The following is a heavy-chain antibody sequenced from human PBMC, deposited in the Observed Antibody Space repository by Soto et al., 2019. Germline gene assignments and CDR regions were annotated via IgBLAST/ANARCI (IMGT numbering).Heavy chain of an antibody. Sequence: QXQLXQWGAGLLKPSETXSLTCAVYXXXXXXXXXXXXXXXQXPGXGLEWIGEINHSGSTNYNPSLKSRVTISVDTSKNQFSLKXNSVTAXXTAXYXXAXXXXPXXXXXXXXYIDXWGQGTLVTVSS. J-gene: IGHJ4*02. CDR1: XXXXXXXX. CDR3: AXXXXPXXXXXXXXYIDX. CDR2: INHSGST. V-gene: IGHV4-34*01. D-gene: IGHD1-20*01.